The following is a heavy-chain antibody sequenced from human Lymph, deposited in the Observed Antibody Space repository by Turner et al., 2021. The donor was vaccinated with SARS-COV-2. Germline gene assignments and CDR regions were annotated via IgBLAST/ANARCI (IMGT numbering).Heavy chain of an antibody. Sequence: QVQLVQSGAEVKKPGSSVKVSCKASGGTFSSYAITWVRQAPGQGLEWMGGIIPILAIANYAQKFQSRVTITADKSTSTAYMELSSLRSEDTAVYYCARDSPYCSSTSCYDPWGQGTLVTVSS. V-gene: IGHV1-69*10. CDR3: ARDSPYCSSTSCYDP. CDR2: IIPILAIA. J-gene: IGHJ5*02. CDR1: GGTFSSYA. D-gene: IGHD2-2*01.